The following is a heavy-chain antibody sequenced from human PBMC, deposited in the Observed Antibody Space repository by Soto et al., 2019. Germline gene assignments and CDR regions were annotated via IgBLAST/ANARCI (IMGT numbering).Heavy chain of an antibody. D-gene: IGHD6-6*01. CDR3: ARDGYVLYSSSSEFGFWFGP. CDR2: ISYDGSNK. Sequence: QVQLVESGGGVVQPGRSLRLSCAASGFTFSSYAMHWVRQAPGKGLEWVAVISYDGSNKYYADSVKGRFTISRDNSKNTLPLQMNSLRAEDTAVYYCARDGYVLYSSSSEFGFWFGPWGQGTLVTVSS. V-gene: IGHV3-30-3*01. J-gene: IGHJ5*02. CDR1: GFTFSSYA.